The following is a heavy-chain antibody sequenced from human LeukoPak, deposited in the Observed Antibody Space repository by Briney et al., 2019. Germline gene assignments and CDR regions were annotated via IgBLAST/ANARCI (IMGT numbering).Heavy chain of an antibody. V-gene: IGHV4-39*07. CDR2: IYYSGST. CDR1: GGSISSSSYY. Sequence: TSETLSLTCTVSGGSISSSSYYWGWIRQPPGKGLEWIGSIYYSGSTYYNPSLKSRVTISVDTSKNQFSLKLSSVTAADTAVYYCARDREKFDYWGQGTLVTVSS. CDR3: ARDREKFDY. J-gene: IGHJ4*02.